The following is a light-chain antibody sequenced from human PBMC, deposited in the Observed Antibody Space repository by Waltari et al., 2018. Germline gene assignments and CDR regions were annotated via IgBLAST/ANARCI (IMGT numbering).Light chain of an antibody. V-gene: IGLV3-19*01. CDR1: ILRTYY. CDR2: GNN. Sequence: SSDLTQDPDVSVALGQTVRITCQGDILRTYYGNWCRQKPGQARELVIYGNNNRPSGIPGRFSSSSAANTASLIIAGAQAEDEADYYCSSRELSGHVVFGGGTRLTVL. J-gene: IGLJ2*01. CDR3: SSRELSGHVV.